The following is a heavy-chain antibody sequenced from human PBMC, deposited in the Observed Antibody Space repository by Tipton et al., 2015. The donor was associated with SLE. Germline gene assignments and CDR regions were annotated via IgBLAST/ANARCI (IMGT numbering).Heavy chain of an antibody. CDR3: ARGHRWSPFDY. Sequence: LRLSCTVSGGSISSSTYWWGWIRQPPGKGPECIGSIYYSGSLYYNPSLSDRVTISVDTSKNQFSLRVTSVTAADTAVYYCARGHRWSPFDYWGQGTLVTVSS. V-gene: IGHV4-39*07. D-gene: IGHD1-26*01. J-gene: IGHJ4*02. CDR2: IYYSGSL. CDR1: GGSISSSTYW.